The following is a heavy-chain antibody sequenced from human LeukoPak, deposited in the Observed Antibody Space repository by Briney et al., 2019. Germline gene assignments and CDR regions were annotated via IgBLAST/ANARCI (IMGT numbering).Heavy chain of an antibody. CDR2: IWYDGSNK. CDR1: GFALSTYG. D-gene: IGHD2-2*01. J-gene: IGHJ4*02. Sequence: GGSLRLSCAASGFALSTYGIHWVRQAPGKGLEWVAVIWYDGSNKYYAGSVKGRFTISRDNSKSTLYLQMTSLRDEDTAVYFCAKDRGSTSSYGLDYWGQGTLVTVSS. CDR3: AKDRGSTSSYGLDY. V-gene: IGHV3-33*06.